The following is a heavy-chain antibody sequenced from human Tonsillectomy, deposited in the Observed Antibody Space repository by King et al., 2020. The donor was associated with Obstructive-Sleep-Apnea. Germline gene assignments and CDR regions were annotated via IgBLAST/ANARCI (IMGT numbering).Heavy chain of an antibody. D-gene: IGHD2-21*02. CDR2: ILISSIYL. CDR1: GFTFSSYS. V-gene: IGHV3-21*01. CDR3: ARDVTYFDY. Sequence: EQLVQSGGGLVKPGGSLRLSCAASGFTFSSYSMNWVRQAPGKGLEWVSSILISSIYLYYADSVKGRFTISRDNAKNSLYLQMNSLRAEDTAVYYCARDVTYFDYWGQGTLVTVSS. J-gene: IGHJ4*02.